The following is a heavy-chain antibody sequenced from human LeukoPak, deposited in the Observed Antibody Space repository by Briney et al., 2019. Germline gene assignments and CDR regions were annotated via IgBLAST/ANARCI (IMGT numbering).Heavy chain of an antibody. CDR3: ARQAVGATTFRLVYFDY. CDR2: INHSGST. CDR1: GGSFSGYY. D-gene: IGHD1-26*01. J-gene: IGHJ4*02. V-gene: IGHV4-34*01. Sequence: SETLSLTCAVSGGSFSGYYWSWVRQPLGKGLEWMGEINHSGSTNYNPSLKSRVTISVDTSKYQFSLKLSSVTAADTAVYYCARQAVGATTFRLVYFDYWGQGTLVTVSS.